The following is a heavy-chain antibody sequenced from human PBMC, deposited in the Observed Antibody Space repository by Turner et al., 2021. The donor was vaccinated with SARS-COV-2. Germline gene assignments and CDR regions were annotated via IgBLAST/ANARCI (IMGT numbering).Heavy chain of an antibody. V-gene: IGHV3-23*01. J-gene: IGHJ6*02. CDR2: ISGSGGGT. CDR3: AKDEVAGLLYYFYAMDV. Sequence: EVQLFESGGGLVQPGGSLRLSCAASGFTFSSCAMSWVRQAPGKGLEWVSSISGSGGGTYYADSVKGRFTISRDNSKNTLYLQMISLRAEDTAVYYCAKDEVAGLLYYFYAMDVWGQGTTVTVSS. D-gene: IGHD6-19*01. CDR1: GFTFSSCA.